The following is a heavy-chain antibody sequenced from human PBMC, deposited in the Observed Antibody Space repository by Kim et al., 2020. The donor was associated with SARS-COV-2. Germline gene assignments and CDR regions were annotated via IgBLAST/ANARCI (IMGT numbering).Heavy chain of an antibody. CDR3: ASSYSSSGLYYFDY. D-gene: IGHD6-13*01. J-gene: IGHJ4*02. V-gene: IGHV4-34*01. Sequence: TPSLKSRVTISVDTSKNQFSLKLSSVTAADTAVYYCASSYSSSGLYYFDYWGQGTLVTVSS.